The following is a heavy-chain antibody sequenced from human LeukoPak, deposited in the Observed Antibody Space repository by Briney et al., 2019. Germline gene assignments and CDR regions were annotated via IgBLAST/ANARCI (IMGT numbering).Heavy chain of an antibody. D-gene: IGHD3-22*01. V-gene: IGHV3-53*01. Sequence: PGGSLRLSCAASGFTVSSNYMSWVRQAPGKGLEWVSVIYSSGSRYYADSVKGRFTISRDSSKNTLYLQMNSLRAEDTAVYYCARDRGLYYYNSRGYYHDYWGQGTLVTVSS. CDR3: ARDRGLYYYNSRGYYHDY. CDR1: GFTVSSNY. J-gene: IGHJ4*02. CDR2: IYSSGSR.